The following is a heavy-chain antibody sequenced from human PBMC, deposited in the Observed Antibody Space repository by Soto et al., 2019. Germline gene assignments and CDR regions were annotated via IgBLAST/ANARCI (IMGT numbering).Heavy chain of an antibody. CDR1: GFSFRDYD. D-gene: IGHD1-26*01. CDR3: ARAYLGRLPRRADYYYAMDV. Sequence: EVQLVESGGGSVQPGESLRLSCAASGFSFRDYDMHWVRQPTGKGLEWVSGLGAADDPYYVATVKGRFSVSRDNAQNSLYLQMSNLRVDDTAVYFCARAYLGRLPRRADYYYAMDVWGRGTTVTVSS. V-gene: IGHV3-13*05. CDR2: LGAADDP. J-gene: IGHJ6*02.